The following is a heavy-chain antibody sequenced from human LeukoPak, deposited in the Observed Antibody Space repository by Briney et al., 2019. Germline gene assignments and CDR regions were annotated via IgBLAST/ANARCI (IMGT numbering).Heavy chain of an antibody. D-gene: IGHD2-2*01. CDR1: GFTFSSYG. CDR3: SRASTKPLYYMDV. CDR2: IRSKADDYAT. V-gene: IGHV3-73*01. Sequence: GGSLRLSCGAPGFTFSSYGMHWVRQASGKGLEWVGRIRSKADDYATAYAASVKGRFTISRDDSKNTAYLQMNSLKTEDTAVYYCSRASTKPLYYMDVWGKGTTVTISS. J-gene: IGHJ6*03.